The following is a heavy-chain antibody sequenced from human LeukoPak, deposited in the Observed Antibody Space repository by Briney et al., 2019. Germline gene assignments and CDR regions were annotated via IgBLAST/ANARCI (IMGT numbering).Heavy chain of an antibody. CDR3: ATLTGGDDAFDI. CDR2: IYHTGST. J-gene: IGHJ3*02. CDR1: GGSISSINW. D-gene: IGHD4-23*01. V-gene: IGHV4-4*02. Sequence: SGTLSLTCAVSGGSISSINWWSWVRQAPGQGLEWIGEIYHTGSTNYNPSLKSRVTISVDKSKNHFSLKLSSVTAADTAVYYCATLTGGDDAFDIWGQGTMVTVSS.